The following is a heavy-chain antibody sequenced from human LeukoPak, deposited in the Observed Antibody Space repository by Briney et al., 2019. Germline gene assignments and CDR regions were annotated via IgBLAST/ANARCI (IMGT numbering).Heavy chain of an antibody. J-gene: IGHJ5*02. CDR2: ISGSGGSA. D-gene: IGHD3-10*01. CDR3: AKVLSTNYGSGTFFDWFDP. CDR1: GFTFSNYA. Sequence: PGGSLRLSCAASGFTFSNYAMNWVRQAPGKGLEWVSGISGSGGSAYYADSVKGRFTISGDNSKNTLYLQMNSLRAEDTAVYYCAKVLSTNYGSGTFFDWFDPWGQGTLVTVSS. V-gene: IGHV3-23*01.